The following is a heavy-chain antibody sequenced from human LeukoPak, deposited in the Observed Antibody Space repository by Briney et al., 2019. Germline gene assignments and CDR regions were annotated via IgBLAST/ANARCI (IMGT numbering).Heavy chain of an antibody. CDR1: GFTFSSYA. V-gene: IGHV3-23*01. D-gene: IGHD3-10*01. Sequence: GGSLRLSCAASGFTFSSYAMSWVRQAPGKGLEWVSAISGSGGSTYYADSVKGRFTISRDNSKNTLYLQMNSLRAEDTAVYYCAKDSSPIYALWFGESYYFDYRGQGTLVTVSS. J-gene: IGHJ4*02. CDR2: ISGSGGST. CDR3: AKDSSPIYALWFGESYYFDY.